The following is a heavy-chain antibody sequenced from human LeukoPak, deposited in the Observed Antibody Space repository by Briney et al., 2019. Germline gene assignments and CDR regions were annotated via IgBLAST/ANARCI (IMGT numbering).Heavy chain of an antibody. CDR1: GGSFCVFY. CDR2: IHHSGST. D-gene: IGHD5-24*01. CDR3: ARSRGWLQSHPLGY. Sequence: KPSETLSRTWAGDGGSFCVFYWSWIRQPPGKGLECIGEIHHSGSTNYNPSLKSRVTLSVDTSKNQFSLKLSSVTAADTAVYYCARSRGWLQSHPLGYWGQGTLVTVSS. J-gene: IGHJ4*02. V-gene: IGHV4-34*01.